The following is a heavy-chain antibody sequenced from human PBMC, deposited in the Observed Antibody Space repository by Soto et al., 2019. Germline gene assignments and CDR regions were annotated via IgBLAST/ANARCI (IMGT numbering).Heavy chain of an antibody. CDR2: INHRGST. Sequence: PSETLSLTCAVYGESFTCNYWSWIRQPPGKGLEWIGEINHRGSTNYIPSLKSRVTISIDTSKKQLSLKLNSVTAADTAVYYCARQKSSTYWPTWGQGTLVTVSS. D-gene: IGHD2-15*01. J-gene: IGHJ4*02. V-gene: IGHV4-34*01. CDR1: GESFTCNY. CDR3: ARQKSSTYWPT.